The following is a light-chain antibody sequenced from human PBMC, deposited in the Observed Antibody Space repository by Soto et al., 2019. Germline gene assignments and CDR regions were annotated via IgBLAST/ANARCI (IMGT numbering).Light chain of an antibody. J-gene: IGLJ1*01. CDR1: STDVGGYNF. CDR3: SSFTSGSTPVI. CDR2: EVS. V-gene: IGLV2-14*03. Sequence: QSALTQPASVSGSPGQSITISCTGTSTDVGGYNFVSWYQQHPGKAPILVIYEVSNRPSGVSIRFSGSKSGNAASLTISGLQAEDEAGYYCSSFTSGSTPVIFGTGTKVTVL.